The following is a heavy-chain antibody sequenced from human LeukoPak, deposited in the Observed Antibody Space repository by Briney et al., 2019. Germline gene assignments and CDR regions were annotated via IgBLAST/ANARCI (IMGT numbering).Heavy chain of an antibody. CDR2: IYYTGTT. CDR1: GGSMIRYY. D-gene: IGHD2-15*01. CDR3: ARLLPNTLPGLPYNYHYLDV. V-gene: IGHV4-59*01. J-gene: IGHJ6*03. Sequence: PSESLSLTCTVSGGSMIRYYWGWLRQPPGKGLEWIGYIYYTGTTLFDPSLSSRVSMSVDTSRNQFSLRLNSVTAADTAVYYCARLLPNTLPGLPYNYHYLDVWGKGTTVTVSS.